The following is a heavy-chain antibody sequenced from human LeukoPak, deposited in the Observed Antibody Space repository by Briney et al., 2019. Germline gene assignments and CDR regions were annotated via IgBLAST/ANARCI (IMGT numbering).Heavy chain of an antibody. J-gene: IGHJ4*02. CDR2: IRYDGTNE. D-gene: IGHD3-10*01. CDR1: GFTFSSYG. Sequence: GGSLRLSCAASGFTFSSYGMHWVRQAPGQGLEWVAFIRYDGTNEYYADSVKGRFTISRDNSKNTLHLQMNSLRPEDTAVYYCARDSRVTMVRGVIDYWGQGTLVTVSS. CDR3: ARDSRVTMVRGVIDY. V-gene: IGHV3-30*02.